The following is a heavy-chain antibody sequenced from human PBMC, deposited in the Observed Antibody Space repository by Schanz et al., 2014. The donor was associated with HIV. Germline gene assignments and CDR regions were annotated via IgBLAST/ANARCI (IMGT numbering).Heavy chain of an antibody. J-gene: IGHJ4*02. CDR3: ARAEPLTPVDY. D-gene: IGHD7-27*01. V-gene: IGHV3-33*01. CDR2: IWYDGSNK. Sequence: QVQLVESGGRVVQPGRSLRLSCAASGFTFSTYGMHWVRQAPGKGLEWVAVIWYDGSNKYYADSVKGRFTISRDNSKNTLYLQMNSLRAEDTAVYYCARAEPLTPVDYWGQGTLVTVSS. CDR1: GFTFSTYG.